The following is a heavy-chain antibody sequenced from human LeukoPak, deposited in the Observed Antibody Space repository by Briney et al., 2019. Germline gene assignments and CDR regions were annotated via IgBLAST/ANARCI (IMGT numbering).Heavy chain of an antibody. J-gene: IGHJ4*02. CDR3: ARGREENYFDY. CDR1: GFTFSSYW. Sequence: GGSLRLSCAASGFTFSSYWMTWVRQARGKGLEWVANINQDGSEKSYVDSVKGRFTISRDNAKNSLYLQVNSLRAEDTAVYYCARGREENYFDYWGQGALVTVSS. CDR2: INQDGSEK. V-gene: IGHV3-7*01.